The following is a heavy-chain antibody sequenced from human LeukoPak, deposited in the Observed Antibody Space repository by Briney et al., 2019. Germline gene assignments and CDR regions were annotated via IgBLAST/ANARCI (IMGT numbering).Heavy chain of an antibody. V-gene: IGHV3-30*02. CDR2: IRYDGINK. Sequence: GGSLRLSCAASGFTFSSYAMSWVRQAPGKGLEWVAFIRYDGINKYYADSVKGRFTISRDNSKNTLYLQMNSLRAEDTAVYYCAKDPYYYGSGTYQDIWGQGTMVTVSS. CDR1: GFTFSSYA. D-gene: IGHD3-10*01. CDR3: AKDPYYYGSGTYQDI. J-gene: IGHJ3*02.